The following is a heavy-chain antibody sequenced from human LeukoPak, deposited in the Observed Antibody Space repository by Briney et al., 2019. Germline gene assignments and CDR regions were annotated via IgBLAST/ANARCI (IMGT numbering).Heavy chain of an antibody. CDR3: VIMSHTVVPTARIYYYMDI. D-gene: IGHD1-1*01. V-gene: IGHV1-24*01. CDR2: FDPENAKT. J-gene: IGHJ6*03. CDR1: GYILTELS. Sequence: ASVKVSCRVSGYILTELSIHWLRQAPGKGLEGMGSFDPENAKTMSAQAFQGRVTMTEDTSTDTAYMELRSLRSDDTAIYYCVIMSHTVVPTARIYYYMDIWGTGTTVIVSS.